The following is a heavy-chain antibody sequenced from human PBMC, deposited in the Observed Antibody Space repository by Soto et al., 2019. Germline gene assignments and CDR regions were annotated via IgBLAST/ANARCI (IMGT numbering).Heavy chain of an antibody. D-gene: IGHD2-2*01. CDR3: AKVPMLTNSIPYYFDY. CDR2: ISGSGGST. J-gene: IGHJ4*02. Sequence: EVQLLESGGGLVQPGGSLRLSCAASGFTFSSYAMSWVRQAPGKGLEWVSSISGSGGSTYYADSVKGRFTISRHNSNNTLHLQMNSVRAEDTAVYYCAKVPMLTNSIPYYFDYWGQGTLVTVSS. V-gene: IGHV3-23*01. CDR1: GFTFSSYA.